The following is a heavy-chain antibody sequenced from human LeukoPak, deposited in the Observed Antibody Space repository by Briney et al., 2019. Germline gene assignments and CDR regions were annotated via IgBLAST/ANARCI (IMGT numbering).Heavy chain of an antibody. V-gene: IGHV5-51*01. J-gene: IGHJ4*02. CDR1: GYTFTSHW. CDR3: ARHWVEMVTPYSFDY. CDR2: IYPGDSDT. D-gene: IGHD5-24*01. Sequence: GESLKISCKASGYTFTSHWIGWVRQMPGKGLEWMGIIYPGDSDTRYSPSFQGQVTISADKSITTAYLQWSSLKASDTAMYYCARHWVEMVTPYSFDYWGQGTLVTVSS.